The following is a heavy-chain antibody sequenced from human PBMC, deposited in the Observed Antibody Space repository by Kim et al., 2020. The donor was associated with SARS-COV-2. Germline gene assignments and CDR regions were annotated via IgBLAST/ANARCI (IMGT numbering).Heavy chain of an antibody. Sequence: RFTISRDNSKNTLYLQMNSLRAEDTAVYYCARGYMITFGGVIVRTDAFDIWGQGTMVTVSS. J-gene: IGHJ3*02. D-gene: IGHD3-16*02. V-gene: IGHV3-66*01. CDR3: ARGYMITFGGVIVRTDAFDI.